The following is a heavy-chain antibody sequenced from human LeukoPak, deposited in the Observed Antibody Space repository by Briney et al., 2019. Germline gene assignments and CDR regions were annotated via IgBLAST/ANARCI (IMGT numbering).Heavy chain of an antibody. J-gene: IGHJ4*02. Sequence: SVKVSCKTPGGTFSNYGISWVRQAPGQGLEWMGGIIPILGTTNYAQKFQDRVTITTDESTSTAYMELNRLRSEDTAVYYCARDRYYDSRGNFYESGYWGQGTLVTVSS. V-gene: IGHV1-69*05. CDR2: IIPILGTT. CDR3: ARDRYYDSRGNFYESGY. D-gene: IGHD3-22*01. CDR1: GGTFSNYG.